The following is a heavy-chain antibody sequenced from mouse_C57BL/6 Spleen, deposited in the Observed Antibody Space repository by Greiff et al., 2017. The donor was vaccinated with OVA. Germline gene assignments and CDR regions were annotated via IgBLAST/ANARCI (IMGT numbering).Heavy chain of an antibody. V-gene: IGHV1-15*01. D-gene: IGHD1-1*01. J-gene: IGHJ2*01. CDR3: TSGSYYGSSLDY. CDR1: GYTFTDYE. Sequence: QVQLQQSGAELVRPGASVTLSCKASGYTFTDYEMHWVKQTPVHGLEWIGAIDPETGGTAYNQKFKGKAILTADKSSSTAYMELRSLTSEDSAVYDCTSGSYYGSSLDYWGQGTTLTVSS. CDR2: IDPETGGT.